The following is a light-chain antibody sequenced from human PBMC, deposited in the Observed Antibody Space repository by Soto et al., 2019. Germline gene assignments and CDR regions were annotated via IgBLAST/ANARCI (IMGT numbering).Light chain of an antibody. Sequence: DIQMTQSPSTLSASVGDRVTITCRASQSISSWLAWYQQKPGKAPKLLIYKASSLESGVPSRFSGSGSGTEFTLTISSLQPDDFATYYCQHYNSFSYTFGLGTKLEIK. CDR1: QSISSW. CDR3: QHYNSFSYT. CDR2: KAS. V-gene: IGKV1-5*03. J-gene: IGKJ2*01.